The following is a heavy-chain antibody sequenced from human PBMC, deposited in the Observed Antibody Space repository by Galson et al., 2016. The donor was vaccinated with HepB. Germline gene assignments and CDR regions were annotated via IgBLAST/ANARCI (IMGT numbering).Heavy chain of an antibody. Sequence: SLRLSCAASGFTFSNYAMTWVRQAPGKGLEWVSGISGNGGSIYYADSVKGRFTISRDNSKNTVFLQMNSLRAEDTGIYHCAKEFIVVVTAPDYWGQGTLVTVSA. J-gene: IGHJ4*02. V-gene: IGHV3-23*01. CDR1: GFTFSNYA. CDR2: ISGNGGSI. CDR3: AKEFIVVVTAPDY. D-gene: IGHD2-21*02.